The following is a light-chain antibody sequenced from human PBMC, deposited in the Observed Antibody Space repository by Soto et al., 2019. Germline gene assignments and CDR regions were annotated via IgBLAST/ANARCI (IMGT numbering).Light chain of an antibody. V-gene: IGLV1-40*01. CDR2: GNH. CDR3: KSYDNSLSDYV. Sequence: QSVLTQPPSVSGAPGQRVTISCPGSSSNIGAANDVHWYQQLPGRAPTLLIYGNHNRPSGVPDRFSGSKSVTSASLVITGIQSEDEADYYCKSYDNSLSDYVFGTGTKVTV. J-gene: IGLJ1*01. CDR1: SSNIGAAND.